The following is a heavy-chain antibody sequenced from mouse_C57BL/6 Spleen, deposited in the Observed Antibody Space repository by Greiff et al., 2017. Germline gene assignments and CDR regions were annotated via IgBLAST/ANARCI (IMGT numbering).Heavy chain of an antibody. D-gene: IGHD2-4*01. J-gene: IGHJ4*01. CDR1: GYSFTGHW. V-gene: IGHV1-9*01. Sequence: QVKLQQSGAELMKPGASVTLSCKATGYSFTGHWLEGVKQRPGNGLEWIGEILPGSGSTNYNEKFKGKATFTADTSSTTAYMQLSSLTTEDSAIYCCARSEELRRDYSAMDYWGQGTSVTVSS. CDR3: ARSEELRRDYSAMDY. CDR2: ILPGSGST.